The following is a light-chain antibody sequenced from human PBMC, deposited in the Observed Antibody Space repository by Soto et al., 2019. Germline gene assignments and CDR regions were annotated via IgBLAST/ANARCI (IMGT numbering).Light chain of an antibody. CDR2: DDN. V-gene: IGLV1-51*01. Sequence: QPLATQPPSVRAAPGQKSTIACSGSSSNIGGNSVSWYQQLPGTAPKLLIYDDNKRPSGVPDRFSGSKSGASATLGITGFQTGDEADYYFGSWDSSLSAYVFGTGTKVTV. CDR1: SSNIGGNS. J-gene: IGLJ1*01. CDR3: GSWDSSLSAYV.